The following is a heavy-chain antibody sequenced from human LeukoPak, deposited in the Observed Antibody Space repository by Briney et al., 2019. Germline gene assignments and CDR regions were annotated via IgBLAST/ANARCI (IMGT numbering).Heavy chain of an antibody. CDR3: AREVRYCSSTSCYTHHHYYYYYMDV. V-gene: IGHV3-11*01. D-gene: IGHD2-2*02. J-gene: IGHJ6*03. CDR2: ISSSGSTI. Sequence: GGSLRLSCAASGFTFSDYYMSWIRQAPGKGLEWVSYISSSGSTIYYADSVKGRFTISRDNAKNSLYLQMNSLRAEDTAVYYCAREVRYCSSTSCYTHHHYYYYYMDVWGKGTTVTVSS. CDR1: GFTFSDYY.